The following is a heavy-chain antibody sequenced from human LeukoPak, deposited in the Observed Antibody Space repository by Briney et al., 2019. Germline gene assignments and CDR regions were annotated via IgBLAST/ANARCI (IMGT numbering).Heavy chain of an antibody. D-gene: IGHD5-12*01. V-gene: IGHV3-21*01. CDR2: ISSSSSYI. Sequence: GGSLRLSCAASGFTFSSYSMNWVRQAPGKGLEWVSPISSSSSYIYYADSVKGRFTISRDNAKNSLYLQMNSLRAEDTAVYYCARDSGLRLPILPLSCWGQGTLVTVSS. J-gene: IGHJ4*02. CDR1: GFTFSSYS. CDR3: ARDSGLRLPILPLSC.